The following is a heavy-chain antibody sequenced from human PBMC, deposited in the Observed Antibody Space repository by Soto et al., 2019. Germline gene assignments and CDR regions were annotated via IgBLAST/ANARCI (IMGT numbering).Heavy chain of an antibody. V-gene: IGHV3-49*03. J-gene: IGHJ4*02. CDR3: TRAAAGPRPDY. D-gene: IGHD6-13*01. CDR1: GFTFGDYA. CDR2: IRSKAYGGTT. Sequence: PGGSLRLSCTASGFTFGDYAMSWFRPAPGKGLEWVGFIRSKAYGGTTEYAASVKGRFTISRDDSKSIAYLQMNSLKTEDTAVYYCTRAAAGPRPDYWGQGALVTVSS.